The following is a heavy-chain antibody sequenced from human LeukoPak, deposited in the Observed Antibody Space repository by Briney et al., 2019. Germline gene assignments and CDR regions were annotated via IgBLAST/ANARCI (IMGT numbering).Heavy chain of an antibody. V-gene: IGHV3-21*01. CDR3: ARDNRDVTDAFDI. CDR1: GFVFSSYS. CDR2: ISSSGTYI. D-gene: IGHD3-10*01. Sequence: GGSLRLSCAASGFVFSSYSMNWVRQAPGKGLEWVSSISSSGTYIYYAHSVKGRFTISRDNAKNSLYLQMNSLRAEDTAVYYCARDNRDVTDAFDIWGQGTLVTVSS. J-gene: IGHJ3*02.